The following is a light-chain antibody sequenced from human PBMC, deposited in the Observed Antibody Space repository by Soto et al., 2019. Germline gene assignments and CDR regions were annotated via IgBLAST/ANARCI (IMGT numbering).Light chain of an antibody. Sequence: QSALTQPASVSGSPGQSITISCTGTSNDVGGYNYVSWYQQNPGKAPKLMIYDVSNRPSGVSNRFSGSKSGNTASLTISGLQAEDEADYYCSSYTSNSARVFGGGTKLTVL. CDR3: SSYTSNSARV. J-gene: IGLJ3*02. CDR1: SNDVGGYNY. CDR2: DVS. V-gene: IGLV2-14*01.